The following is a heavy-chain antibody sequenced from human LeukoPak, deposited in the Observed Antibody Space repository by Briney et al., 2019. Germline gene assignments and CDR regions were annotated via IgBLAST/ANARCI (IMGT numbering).Heavy chain of an antibody. D-gene: IGHD3-3*01. V-gene: IGHV1-69*13. Sequence: SVKVSCKASGYTFIAYYMHWVRQAPGQGLEWMGGIIPIFGTANYAQKFQGRVTITADESTSTAYMELSSLRSEDTAVYYCARAHVVDFWSGYYTDNWFDPWGQGTLVTVSS. CDR2: IIPIFGTA. CDR3: ARAHVVDFWSGYYTDNWFDP. J-gene: IGHJ5*02. CDR1: GYTFIAYY.